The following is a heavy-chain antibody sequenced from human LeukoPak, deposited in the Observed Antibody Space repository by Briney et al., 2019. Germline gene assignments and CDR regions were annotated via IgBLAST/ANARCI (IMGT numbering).Heavy chain of an antibody. CDR3: AKPYLPGGSAGTFDS. D-gene: IGHD6-13*01. Sequence: GGSLTLSCAASGFTFSGYGMHWVRQAPGKGLEWVAVIWYDGSNEYYADSVKGPFTISRDNSKNTLYLQMSSLRAEDTAVYYCAKPYLPGGSAGTFDSWGQGTLVTVSS. V-gene: IGHV3-33*06. CDR2: IWYDGSNE. CDR1: GFTFSGYG. J-gene: IGHJ4*02.